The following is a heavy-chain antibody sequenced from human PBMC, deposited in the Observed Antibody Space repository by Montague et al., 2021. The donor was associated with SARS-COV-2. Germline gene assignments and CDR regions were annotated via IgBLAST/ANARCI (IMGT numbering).Heavy chain of an antibody. CDR3: ARDVEGFGELQVDY. CDR2: INWNGGST. V-gene: IGHV3-20*04. D-gene: IGHD3-10*01. Sequence: SLRLSCAASGFTFDDYGMSWVRQAPGKGLEWVSGINWNGGSTGYADSVKGRFTISRDNAKNSLYLQMNSLRAEDTALYYCARDVEGFGELQVDYWGQGTLVTVFS. CDR1: GFTFDDYG. J-gene: IGHJ4*02.